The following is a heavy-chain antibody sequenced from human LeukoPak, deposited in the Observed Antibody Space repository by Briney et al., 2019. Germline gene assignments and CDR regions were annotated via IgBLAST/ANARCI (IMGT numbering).Heavy chain of an antibody. J-gene: IGHJ4*02. CDR1: GYTFTGYY. Sequence: ASVKVSCKASGYTFTGYYMHWVRQAPGQGLEWMGWINPNSGGTNYAQKFQGRVTMTRDTSISTAYMELSRLRSDDTAVYYCASPGIAARPGGYYFDYWGQGTLVIVSS. CDR3: ASPGIAARPGGYYFDY. CDR2: INPNSGGT. V-gene: IGHV1-2*02. D-gene: IGHD6-6*01.